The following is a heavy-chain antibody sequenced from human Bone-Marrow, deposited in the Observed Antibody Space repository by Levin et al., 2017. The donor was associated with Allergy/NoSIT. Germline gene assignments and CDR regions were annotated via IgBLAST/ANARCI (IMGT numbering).Heavy chain of an antibody. CDR1: GFTFSSYG. D-gene: IGHD2-8*01. Sequence: GGSLRLSCAASGFTFSSYGMHWVRQAPGKGLEWVAVIWYDGSNKYYADSVKGRFTISRDNSKNTLYLQMNSLRAEDTAVYYCATRGVSDAFDIWGQGTMVTVSS. CDR3: ATRGVSDAFDI. J-gene: IGHJ3*02. V-gene: IGHV3-33*01. CDR2: IWYDGSNK.